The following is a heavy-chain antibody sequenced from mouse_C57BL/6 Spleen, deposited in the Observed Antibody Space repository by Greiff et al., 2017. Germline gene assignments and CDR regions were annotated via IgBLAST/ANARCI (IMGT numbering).Heavy chain of an antibody. J-gene: IGHJ1*03. V-gene: IGHV1-15*01. Sequence: VQLQQSGPELVRPGASVTLSCKASGYTFTDYEMHWVKQTPVHGLEWIGAIDPETGGTAYNQQFKGKAILTADKSSSTAYIELRSLTSEDSAVYYCRGVILGALWHFDAWGTGTTVTVSS. CDR3: RGVILGALWHFDA. CDR2: IDPETGGT. CDR1: GYTFTDYE. D-gene: IGHD4-1*01.